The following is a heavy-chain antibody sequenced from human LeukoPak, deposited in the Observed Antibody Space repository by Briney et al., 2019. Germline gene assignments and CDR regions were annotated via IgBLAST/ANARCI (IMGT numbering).Heavy chain of an antibody. J-gene: IGHJ3*02. Sequence: GGSLRLSCAASGFTFSDFAMNWVRQAPGKGLEWVSSITRVSTYTYYSESVQGRFTISSDNHKDLLYLQLNSLRGDDSGIYYCTRDRNDYGDPDAFDIWGQGTVVTVSS. V-gene: IGHV3-21*01. CDR1: GFTFSDFA. D-gene: IGHD4-17*01. CDR3: TRDRNDYGDPDAFDI. CDR2: ITRVSTYT.